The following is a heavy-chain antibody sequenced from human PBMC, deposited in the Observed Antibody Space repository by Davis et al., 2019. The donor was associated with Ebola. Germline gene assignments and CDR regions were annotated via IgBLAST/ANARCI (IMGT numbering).Heavy chain of an antibody. CDR1: GGSVSSGTYY. Sequence: SETLSLTCTVSGGSVSSGTYYWSWIRQPPGKGLEWIGYIYSSGSTNYNPSLKSRVTISVDTSKNQFSLKLSSVTAADTAVYYCARDRAYYYDSSGSRRGTTRYGMDVWGQGTTVTVSS. CDR2: IYSSGST. J-gene: IGHJ6*02. CDR3: ARDRAYYYDSSGSRRGTTRYGMDV. V-gene: IGHV4-61*01. D-gene: IGHD3-22*01.